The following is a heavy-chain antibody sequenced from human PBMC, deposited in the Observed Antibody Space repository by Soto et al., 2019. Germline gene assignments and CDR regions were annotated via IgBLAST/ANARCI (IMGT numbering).Heavy chain of an antibody. Sequence: QVQLVESGGGVVQPGRSLRLSCAASAFTFNNFAMHWVRQAPGKGLEWVAVISSHGNNKYYADSVKGRFTISRDNSKNTQKLQMRGQRAEETAGYYGARNREIAAAGDNIDVWGQGTLVTVSS. CDR3: ARNREIAAAGDNIDV. V-gene: IGHV3-30*03. CDR1: AFTFNNFA. CDR2: ISSHGNNK. J-gene: IGHJ4*02. D-gene: IGHD6-13*01.